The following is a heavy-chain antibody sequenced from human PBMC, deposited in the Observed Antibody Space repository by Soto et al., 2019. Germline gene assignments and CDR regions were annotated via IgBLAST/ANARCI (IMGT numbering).Heavy chain of an antibody. Sequence: QVQLVQSGAEVKKPGASVKVSCKASGYTFTSYDINWVRQATGQGLEWMGWMNPNSGNTGYAQKFXXEVTMTRNTSISTAYMELNSLRSEVTAVSYCAREKVGANDYWGQGTLVTVSS. CDR3: AREKVGANDY. CDR1: GYTFTSYD. D-gene: IGHD1-26*01. CDR2: MNPNSGNT. J-gene: IGHJ4*02. V-gene: IGHV1-8*01.